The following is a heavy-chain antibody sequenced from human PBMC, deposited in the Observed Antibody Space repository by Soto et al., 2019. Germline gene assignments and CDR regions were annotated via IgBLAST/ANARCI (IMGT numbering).Heavy chain of an antibody. D-gene: IGHD2-15*01. Sequence: PGRSLRLSCAASGFTFSSYAMSWVRQAPGKGLEWVSAISGSGGSTYYADSVKGRFTISRDNSKNTLYLQMNSLRAEDTAVYYCAKTGAYCSGGSCYSLSYYYGMDVWGQGTTVTAP. J-gene: IGHJ6*02. CDR1: GFTFSSYA. CDR2: ISGSGGST. V-gene: IGHV3-23*01. CDR3: AKTGAYCSGGSCYSLSYYYGMDV.